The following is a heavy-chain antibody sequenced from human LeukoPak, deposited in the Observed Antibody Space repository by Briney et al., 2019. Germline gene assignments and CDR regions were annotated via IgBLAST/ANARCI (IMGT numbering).Heavy chain of an antibody. CDR3: ARDPTWTAYFDY. Sequence: PGGSLRLSCAASGFTFSSYGMHWVRQAPGKGLEWVAFIRYDGSNKYYADSVKGRFTISRDNSKNTLYLQMNSLRAEDTAVYYCARDPTWTAYFDYWGQGTLVTVSS. CDR2: IRYDGSNK. V-gene: IGHV3-30*02. J-gene: IGHJ4*02. CDR1: GFTFSSYG. D-gene: IGHD3/OR15-3a*01.